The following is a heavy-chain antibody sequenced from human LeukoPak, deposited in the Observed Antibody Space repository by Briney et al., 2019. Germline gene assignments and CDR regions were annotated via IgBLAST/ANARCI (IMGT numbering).Heavy chain of an antibody. J-gene: IGHJ3*02. V-gene: IGHV3-7*01. CDR1: GFPFSTYW. Sequence: GGSLRLSCAASGFPFSTYWMSWVRQAPGKGLEWVANINQDGTEKYYVDSVKGRFTISRDNAKNSLFLQMHSLRAEDTAFYYCARPRGGYSYAYDAFDIWGQGTMVTVSS. CDR3: ARPRGGYSYAYDAFDI. CDR2: INQDGTEK. D-gene: IGHD5-18*01.